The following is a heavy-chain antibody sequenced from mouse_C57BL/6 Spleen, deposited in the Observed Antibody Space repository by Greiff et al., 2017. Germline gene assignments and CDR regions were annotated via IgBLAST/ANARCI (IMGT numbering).Heavy chain of an antibody. CDR2: IYPRSGNT. D-gene: IGHD3-2*02. V-gene: IGHV1-81*01. CDR1: GYTFTSYG. J-gene: IGHJ2*01. Sequence: QVQLKQSGAELARPGASVKLSCKASGYTFTSYGISWVKQRTGQGLEWIGEIYPRSGNTYYNEKFKGKATLTADKSSSTAYMELRSLTSEDSAVYFCARSLDSSGYVDYWGQGTTLTVSS. CDR3: ARSLDSSGYVDY.